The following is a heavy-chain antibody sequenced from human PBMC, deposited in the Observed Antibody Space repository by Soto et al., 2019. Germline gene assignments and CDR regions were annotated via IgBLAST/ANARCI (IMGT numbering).Heavy chain of an antibody. CDR1: GFTFSSYS. D-gene: IGHD3-10*01. CDR3: AKVVGLLWFGDGDYYGMDV. CDR2: ISGSSGST. J-gene: IGHJ6*02. Sequence: PGGSLRLSCAASGFTFSSYSMNWVRQAPGKGLEWVSDISGSSGSTYYADSVKGRFTISRDNSKNTLYLQMNSLRAEDTAVYYCAKVVGLLWFGDGDYYGMDVWGQGTTVTVSS. V-gene: IGHV3-23*01.